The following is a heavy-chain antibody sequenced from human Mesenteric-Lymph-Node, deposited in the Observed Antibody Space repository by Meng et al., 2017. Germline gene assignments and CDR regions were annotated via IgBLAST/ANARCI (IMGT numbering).Heavy chain of an antibody. V-gene: IGHV4-34*01. CDR1: GGYFSNYY. D-gene: IGHD6-19*01. CDR2: VSHGGTT. CDR3: ATLGLGWSGFDF. J-gene: IGHJ4*02. Sequence: QVQLQQWGAGLLKPSETLSLTCAVYGGYFSNYYWNWIRQSPGKGLEWFGEVSHGGTTNYNPSLKSRVSISVDTSSNQFSLELTSVTAADTAVYYCATLGLGWSGFDFWGQGTLVTVSS.